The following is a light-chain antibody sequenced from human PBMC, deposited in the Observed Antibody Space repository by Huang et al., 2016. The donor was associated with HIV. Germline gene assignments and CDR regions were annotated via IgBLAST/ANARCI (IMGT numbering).Light chain of an antibody. V-gene: IGKV1-8*01. J-gene: IGKJ2*01. CDR2: GAS. CDR1: QGISSY. Sequence: AIRMTQSPSSLSASTGDRVTITCRASQGISSYLAWYQQKPGKAPKLLMSGASTRQSGVALRFSGSGFGTEFTLTIDGLQSEDLGTYHCQQYYIYPHAFGQGTKLEI. CDR3: QQYYIYPHA.